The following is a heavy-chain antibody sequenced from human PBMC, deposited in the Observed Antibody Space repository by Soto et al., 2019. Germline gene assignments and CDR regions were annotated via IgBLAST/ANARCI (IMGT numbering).Heavy chain of an antibody. Sequence: LSLTCAASGFTFSSYAMSWVRQAPGKGLEWVSAISGSGGSTYYADSVKGRFTISRDNSKNTLYLQMNSLRAEDTAVYYCAKTGDVEHDAFDIWGQGTMVTVSS. CDR3: AKTGDVEHDAFDI. CDR2: ISGSGGST. J-gene: IGHJ3*02. D-gene: IGHD7-27*01. V-gene: IGHV3-23*01. CDR1: GFTFSSYA.